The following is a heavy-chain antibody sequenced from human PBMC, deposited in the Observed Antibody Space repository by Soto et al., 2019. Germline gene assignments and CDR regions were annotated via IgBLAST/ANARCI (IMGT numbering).Heavy chain of an antibody. CDR3: TKDQYYDAGFEY. CDR2: ISGSGGST. D-gene: IGHD3-16*01. V-gene: IGHV3-23*01. Sequence: PGGSLRLSCVASGFTFSDYAMSWVRQAPGKGLEWVSSISGSGGSTYYADSAKGRFTISRDNSKNTLYLQVNSLRAEDTALYYCTKDQYYDAGFEYWGQGTLVTVSS. CDR1: GFTFSDYA. J-gene: IGHJ4*02.